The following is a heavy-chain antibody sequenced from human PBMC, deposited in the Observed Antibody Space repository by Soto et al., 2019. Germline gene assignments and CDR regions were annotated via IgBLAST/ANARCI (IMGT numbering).Heavy chain of an antibody. D-gene: IGHD3-9*01. CDR3: ATSSDTGYIFDF. CDR2: IKQNGGEE. J-gene: IGHJ4*02. Sequence: GGSLRLSCAASGFTFTSYWMSWVRQAPGKGLEWVASIKQNGGEEYYVDSVKGRFTISRDNAKNSLYLEMNSLRAEDRAVYYRATSSDTGYIFDFWGQGTLVTVSS. CDR1: GFTFTSYW. V-gene: IGHV3-7*01.